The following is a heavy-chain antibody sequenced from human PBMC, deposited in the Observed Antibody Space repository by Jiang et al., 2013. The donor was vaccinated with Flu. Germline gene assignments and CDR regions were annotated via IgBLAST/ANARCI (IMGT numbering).Heavy chain of an antibody. CDR2: ISTYNGNT. Sequence: YGISWVRQAPGRGLEWMGWISTYNGNTNYAQKLQGRVTMTTDTSTSTAYMELRSLRSDDTAVYYCARFSYSTSFDYWGQGTLVTVSS. CDR3: ARFSYSTSFDY. CDR1: YG. J-gene: IGHJ4*02. V-gene: IGHV1-18*01. D-gene: IGHD6-6*01.